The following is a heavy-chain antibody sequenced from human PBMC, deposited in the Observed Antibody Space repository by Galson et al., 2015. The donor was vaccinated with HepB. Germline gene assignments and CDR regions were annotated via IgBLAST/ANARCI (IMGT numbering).Heavy chain of an antibody. CDR2: ISSSSSYT. J-gene: IGHJ4*02. CDR3: ARDLQSSSIAAAGTSGY. CDR1: GFTFSDYY. D-gene: IGHD6-13*01. V-gene: IGHV3-11*06. Sequence: SLRLSCAASGFTFSDYYMSWIRQAPGKGLEWVSYISSSSSYTNYADSVKGRFTISRDNAKNSLYLQMNSLRAEDTAVYYCARDLQSSSIAAAGTSGYWGQGTLVTVSS.